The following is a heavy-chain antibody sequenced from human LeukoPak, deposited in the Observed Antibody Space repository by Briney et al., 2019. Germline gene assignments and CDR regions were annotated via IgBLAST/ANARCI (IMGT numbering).Heavy chain of an antibody. D-gene: IGHD3-10*01. CDR3: ARDLHPGSGSPNWFDP. Sequence: ASVKVSCKASGYTFTSYYMHWVRQAPGQGLEWMGWINPNSGGTNYAQKLQGRVTMTTDTSTSTAYMELRSLRSDDTAVYYCARDLHPGSGSPNWFDPWGQGTLVTVSS. CDR1: GYTFTSYY. CDR2: INPNSGGT. J-gene: IGHJ5*02. V-gene: IGHV1-2*02.